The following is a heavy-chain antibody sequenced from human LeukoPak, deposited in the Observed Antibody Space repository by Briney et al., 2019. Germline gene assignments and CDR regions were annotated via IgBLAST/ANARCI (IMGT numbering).Heavy chain of an antibody. CDR1: GFTFSRYW. Sequence: GGSLRLSCAASGFTFSRYWMSWVGQAPGKGGEGVANIKQDGSEKYYVDSVKGPFTISRDNAKNSLYLQMNSLRAEDTAVYYCARDLGGSYYVTLFDYWGQGTLVTVSS. CDR2: IKQDGSEK. CDR3: ARDLGGSYYVTLFDY. D-gene: IGHD1-26*01. V-gene: IGHV3-7*01. J-gene: IGHJ4*02.